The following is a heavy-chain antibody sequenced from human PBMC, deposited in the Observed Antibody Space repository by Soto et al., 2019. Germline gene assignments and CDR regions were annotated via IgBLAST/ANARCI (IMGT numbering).Heavy chain of an antibody. V-gene: IGHV1-18*01. CDR2: ISAYNGNT. Sequence: QVQLVQSGAEVKKPGASVKVSCKASGYTFTSYGISWVRQAPGQGLEWMGWISAYNGNTNYAQKLQGRVTMTTDTSTSTAYMELRSLGSDDTAVYYCARDIGPRAVTTFRAWFDPWGQGTLVTVSS. CDR3: ARDIGPRAVTTFRAWFDP. J-gene: IGHJ5*02. CDR1: GYTFTSYG. D-gene: IGHD4-17*01.